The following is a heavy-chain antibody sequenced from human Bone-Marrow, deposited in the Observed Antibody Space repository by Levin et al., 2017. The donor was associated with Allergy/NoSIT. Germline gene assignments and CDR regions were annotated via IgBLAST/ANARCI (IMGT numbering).Heavy chain of an antibody. Sequence: KSGGSLRLSCTVSGGSISSYYWSWIRQPPGKGLEWIGYIYYSGSTNYNPSLKSRVTISVDTSKNQFSLKLSSATAADTAVYYCARVGGCSSTSCYSVGWFDPWGQGTLVTVSS. CDR1: GGSISSYY. D-gene: IGHD2-2*02. CDR3: ARVGGCSSTSCYSVGWFDP. V-gene: IGHV4-59*01. J-gene: IGHJ5*02. CDR2: IYYSGST.